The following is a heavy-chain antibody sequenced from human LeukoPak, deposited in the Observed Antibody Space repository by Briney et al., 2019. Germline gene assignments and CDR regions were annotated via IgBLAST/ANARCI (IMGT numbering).Heavy chain of an antibody. CDR2: INSDGSST. D-gene: IGHD2-2*01. J-gene: IGHJ5*02. V-gene: IGHV3-74*01. CDR3: AREGDCSSTSCHWGYNWFDP. Sequence: GGSLRLSCAASGFTFSSYWMHWVRQAPGKGLVWVSRINSDGSSTSYADSVKGRFTISRDNAKNTLYLQMNSLRAEDTAVYYCAREGDCSSTSCHWGYNWFDPWGQGTLVTVSS. CDR1: GFTFSSYW.